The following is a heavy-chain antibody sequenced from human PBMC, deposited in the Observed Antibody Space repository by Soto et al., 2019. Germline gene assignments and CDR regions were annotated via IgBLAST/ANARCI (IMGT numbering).Heavy chain of an antibody. CDR1: GYTFTSYG. CDR3: ARELGCICTICYYHSYAMVV. CDR2: ISAYNGNT. V-gene: IGHV1-18*01. J-gene: IGHJ6*02. D-gene: IGHD2-2*01. Sequence: ASVKVSCKASGYTFTSYGISWVRQAPGQGLEWMGWISAYNGNTNYAQKLQGRVTMTTDTSTSTAYMELRSLRSDDTAVYYCARELGCICTICYYHSYAMVVWGQGPTVTVSS.